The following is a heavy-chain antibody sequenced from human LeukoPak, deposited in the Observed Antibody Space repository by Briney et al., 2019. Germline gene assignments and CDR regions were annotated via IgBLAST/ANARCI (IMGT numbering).Heavy chain of an antibody. CDR1: GFTFEHYG. CDR2: IDGISVVT. D-gene: IGHD5-18*01. J-gene: IGHJ6*03. CDR3: AKGGRYSLHYYYYMDV. V-gene: IGHV3-20*04. Sequence: TGGSLRLSCAASGFTFEHYGMSWVRQAPGKGLEWVSGIDGISVVTSYAASVKGRFTISRDNSKNTLYLQMNSLRAEDTAVYYCAKGGRYSLHYYYYMDVWGKGTTVTVSS.